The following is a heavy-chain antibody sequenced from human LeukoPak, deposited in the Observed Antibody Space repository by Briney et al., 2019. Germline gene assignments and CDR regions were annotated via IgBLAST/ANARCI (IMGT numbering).Heavy chain of an antibody. CDR2: IWYDGSKT. J-gene: IGHJ3*01. CDR3: VRLSTFKVGSTAYDAFDL. Sequence: GTSLRLSCGASGFTFSRHGMHWVRQAPGEGLEWVAVIWYDGSKTYYADSVKGRFTISRDNSKNTLYLQMNSLSAEDTAVYYCVRLSTFKVGSTAYDAFDLWGQGTMVTVSS. CDR1: GFTFSRHG. D-gene: IGHD1-26*01. V-gene: IGHV3-33*01.